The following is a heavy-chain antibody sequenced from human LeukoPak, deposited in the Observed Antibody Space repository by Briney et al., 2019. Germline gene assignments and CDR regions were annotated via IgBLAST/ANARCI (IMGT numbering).Heavy chain of an antibody. D-gene: IGHD4-11*01. CDR2: ISYDGSNK. CDR1: GFTFSSYA. J-gene: IGHJ6*03. CDR3: AKAATVTTGGTPRYYYYYYYMDV. Sequence: PGGSLRLSCAASGFTFSSYAMHWVRQAPGKGLEWVAVISYDGSNKYYADSVKGRFTISRDNSKNTLYLQMNSLRAEDTAVYYCAKAATVTTGGTPRYYYYYYYMDVWGKGTTVTVSS. V-gene: IGHV3-30-3*01.